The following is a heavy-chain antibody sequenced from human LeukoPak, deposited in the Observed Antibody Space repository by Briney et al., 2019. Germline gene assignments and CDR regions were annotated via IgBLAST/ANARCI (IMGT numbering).Heavy chain of an antibody. J-gene: IGHJ3*02. V-gene: IGHV7-4-1*02. CDR3: ARDMDTAMVQSFDI. D-gene: IGHD5-18*01. CDR1: GYTFTSYA. CDR2: ISTNTGNP. Sequence: AASVKVSCKASGYTFTSYAMNWVRQAPGQGLEWMGWISTNTGNPTYAQGFTGRFVFSLDTSVSTAYLQISSLKAEDTAVYYCARDMDTAMVQSFDIWGQGTMVTVSS.